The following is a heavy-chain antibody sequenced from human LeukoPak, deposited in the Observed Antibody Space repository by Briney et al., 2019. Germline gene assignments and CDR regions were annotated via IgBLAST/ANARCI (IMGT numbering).Heavy chain of an antibody. J-gene: IGHJ6*02. CDR1: GGTFSSYA. D-gene: IGHD2/OR15-2a*01. CDR2: IIPILGIA. V-gene: IGHV1-69*04. CDR3: AREGSMEQDYYYGMDV. Sequence: SVKVSCKASGGTFSSYAISWVRQAPGQGLEWMGRIIPILGIANYAQKFQGRVTITADKSTSTAYMELSSLRSEDAAVYYCAREGSMEQDYYYGMDVWGQGTTVTVSS.